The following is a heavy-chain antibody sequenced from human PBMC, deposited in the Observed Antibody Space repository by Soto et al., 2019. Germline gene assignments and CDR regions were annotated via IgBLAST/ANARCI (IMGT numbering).Heavy chain of an antibody. V-gene: IGHV4-39*01. CDR2: IYYSGST. D-gene: IGHD3-10*01. CDR3: ATDPLLLRGPKYGMDV. CDR1: GGSISSSSYY. Sequence: SETLSLTCTVSGGSISSSSYYWGWIRQPPGKGLEWIGSIYYSGSTYYNPSLKSRVTIAVDTSKNQFSLKLSSVTAADTAVYYCATDPLLLRGPKYGMDVWGQGTTVTVSS. J-gene: IGHJ6*02.